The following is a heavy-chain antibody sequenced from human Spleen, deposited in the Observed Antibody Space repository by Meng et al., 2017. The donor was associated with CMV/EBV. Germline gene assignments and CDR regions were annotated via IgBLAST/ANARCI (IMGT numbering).Heavy chain of an antibody. J-gene: IGHJ3*02. CDR1: GFTFSSYS. CDR3: ARGGNWNAVNDAFDI. V-gene: IGHV3-21*01. CDR2: ISSSSSYI. Sequence: GESLKISCAASGFTFSSYSMNWVRQAPGKGLEWVSSISSSSSYIYYADSVKGRFTISRDNAKNSLYLQMNSLRADDTAVYYCARGGNWNAVNDAFDIWGQGTMVTVSS. D-gene: IGHD1-1*01.